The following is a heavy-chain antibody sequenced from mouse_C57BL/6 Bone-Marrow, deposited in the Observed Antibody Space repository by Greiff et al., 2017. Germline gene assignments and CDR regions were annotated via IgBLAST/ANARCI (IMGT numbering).Heavy chain of an antibody. CDR3: ARRDGYYTPFAY. J-gene: IGHJ3*01. V-gene: IGHV1-64*01. CDR2: IHPNSGSI. Sequence: QVQLQQPGAELVKPGASVKLSCKASGYTFTSYWMHWVKQRPGQGLEWIGMIHPNSGSINYNEKFKSKATLTVDKSSSTAYVQLSSLTSEDSAVYDGARRDGYYTPFAYWGQGTLVTVSA. D-gene: IGHD2-3*01. CDR1: GYTFTSYW.